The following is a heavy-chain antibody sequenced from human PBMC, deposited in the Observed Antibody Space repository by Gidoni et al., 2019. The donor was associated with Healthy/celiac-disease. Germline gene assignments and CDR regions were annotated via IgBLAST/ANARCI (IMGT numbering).Heavy chain of an antibody. Sequence: QVQLQESGPGLVKPSETLSLTCTVSGGSISSYYWSWIRQPPGKGLECIWYIYYSGSTNYNPSLKSRVTISVDTSKNQFSLKLSSVTAADTAVYYCARASLNPYGMDVWGQGTTVTVSS. CDR1: GGSISSYY. CDR2: IYYSGST. CDR3: ARASLNPYGMDV. V-gene: IGHV4-59*01. J-gene: IGHJ6*02.